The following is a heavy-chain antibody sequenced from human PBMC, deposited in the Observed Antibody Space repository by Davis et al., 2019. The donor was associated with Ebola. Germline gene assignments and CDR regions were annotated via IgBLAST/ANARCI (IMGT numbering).Heavy chain of an antibody. CDR2: IIPIFGTA. CDR3: ARGGYCSSTRCYGYYYYGMDV. V-gene: IGHV1-69*06. D-gene: IGHD2-2*01. J-gene: IGHJ6*02. CDR1: GGTFSSYA. Sequence: SVKVSCKASGGTFSSYAISWVRQAPGQGLEWMGGIIPIFGTANYAQKFQGRVTITADKSTSTAYMELSSLRSEDTAVYYCARGGYCSSTRCYGYYYYGMDVWGQGTTVTVSS.